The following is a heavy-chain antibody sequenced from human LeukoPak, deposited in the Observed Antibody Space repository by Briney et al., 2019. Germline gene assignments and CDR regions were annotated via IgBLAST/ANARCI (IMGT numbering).Heavy chain of an antibody. CDR3: ARVRYCSSTSRPGLNYYYYMDV. Sequence: GGSLRLSCAASGFTFSDHYMDWVRQAPGKGLEWVGRTRNKANSYTTEYAASVKGRFTISRDDSKNSLYLQMNSLKTEDTAVYYCARVRYCSSTSRPGLNYYYYMDVWGKGTTVTVSS. J-gene: IGHJ6*03. CDR2: TRNKANSYTT. V-gene: IGHV3-72*01. D-gene: IGHD2-2*01. CDR1: GFTFSDHY.